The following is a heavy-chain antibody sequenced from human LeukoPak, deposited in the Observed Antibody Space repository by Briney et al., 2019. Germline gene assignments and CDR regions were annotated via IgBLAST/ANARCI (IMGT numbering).Heavy chain of an antibody. V-gene: IGHV3-30*18. CDR3: AKDIERAAIWYYGMDV. D-gene: IGHD2-2*01. CDR2: ISHDRSNT. J-gene: IGHJ6*02. Sequence: PGSSLRLSCEASGYTFTSYGMHWVRQATGQGLEWVGGISHDRSNTYYADTVKGRVTISRDNSKNTLYLKMNSLRAEDTAVYYCAKDIERAAIWYYGMDVLGQGTTVNGSS. CDR1: GYTFTSYG.